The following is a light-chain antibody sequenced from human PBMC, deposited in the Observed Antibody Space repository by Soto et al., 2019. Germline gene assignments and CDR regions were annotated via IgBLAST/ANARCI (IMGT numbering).Light chain of an antibody. Sequence: QSALTQPRPVSGSPGQSVTISCTGTSSDVGGYNYVSWYQQHPGKAPKLMIYDVSKRPSGVPDRFSGSKSGNTASLTISGLQAEDEADYYCCSYAGSYTSGVFGTGTKVTVL. CDR1: SSDVGGYNY. J-gene: IGLJ1*01. CDR3: CSYAGSYTSGV. CDR2: DVS. V-gene: IGLV2-11*01.